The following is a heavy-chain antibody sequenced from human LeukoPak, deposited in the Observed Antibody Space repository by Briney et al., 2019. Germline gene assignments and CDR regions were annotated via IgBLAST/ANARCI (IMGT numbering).Heavy chain of an antibody. CDR1: GFTFSSYG. J-gene: IGHJ4*02. V-gene: IGHV3-33*01. D-gene: IGHD3-22*01. CDR2: VWYDGSNK. Sequence: GGSLRLSCAASGFTFSSYGMHWVRQAPGKGPEWVANVWYDGSNKYYADSVKGRFTISRDNSKNTLYLQMNSLRAEDTAFYYCARDIYDTSGLYYFDFWGQGTLVTVSS. CDR3: ARDIYDTSGLYYFDF.